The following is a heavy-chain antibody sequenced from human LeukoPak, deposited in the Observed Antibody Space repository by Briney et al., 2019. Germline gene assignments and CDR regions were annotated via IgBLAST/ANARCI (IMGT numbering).Heavy chain of an antibody. D-gene: IGHD1-26*01. V-gene: IGHV3-30-3*01. Sequence: PGGSLRLSCAASRFTFSSYAMHWVRQAPGKGLEGVAVISYEGSNKYYADSVKGRFTISRDNSKNTLYLQMNSLRAEDTAVYYWARGVLRGELLENKFRFPGNYWGQGTLVTVSS. J-gene: IGHJ4*02. CDR3: ARGVLRGELLENKFRFPGNY. CDR1: RFTFSSYA. CDR2: ISYEGSNK.